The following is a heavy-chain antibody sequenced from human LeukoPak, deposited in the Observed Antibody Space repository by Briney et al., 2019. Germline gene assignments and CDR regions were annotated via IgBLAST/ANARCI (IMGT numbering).Heavy chain of an antibody. Sequence: GASVKVSCKASGYTFTSYDINWVRQATGQGLEWMGWMNPNSGNTGYAQKFQGRVTMTRDTSTTTAFMELSRLRSDDTAVYYCAREAGYYYYYMDVWAKGTTVTVSS. V-gene: IGHV1-8*01. CDR3: AREAGYYYYYMDV. CDR2: MNPNSGNT. CDR1: GYTFTSYD. J-gene: IGHJ6*03.